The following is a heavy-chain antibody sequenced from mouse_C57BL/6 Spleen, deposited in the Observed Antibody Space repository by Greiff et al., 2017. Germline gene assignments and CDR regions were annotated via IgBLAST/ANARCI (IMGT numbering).Heavy chain of an antibody. J-gene: IGHJ3*01. V-gene: IGHV5-4*01. CDR1: GFTFSSYA. CDR3: ARDEDGSSYGWFAY. D-gene: IGHD1-1*01. CDR2: ISDGGSYT. Sequence: EVKLMESGGGLVKPGGSLKLSCAASGFTFSSYAMSWVRQTPEKRLEWVATISDGGSYTYYPDNVKGRFTISRDNAKNNLYLQMSHLKSEDTAMYYCARDEDGSSYGWFAYWGQGTLVTVSA.